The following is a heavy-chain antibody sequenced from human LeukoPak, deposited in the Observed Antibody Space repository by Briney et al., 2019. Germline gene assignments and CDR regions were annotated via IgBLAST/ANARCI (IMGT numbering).Heavy chain of an antibody. CDR2: IQEDGSEK. CDR1: GFTFSSYW. D-gene: IGHD1-26*01. CDR3: ARKYSGSYDY. J-gene: IGHJ4*02. Sequence: GGSLRLSCAASGFTFSSYWMSWVRQAPGKGLEWVANIQEDGSEKYYVDSVKGRFTISRDNARKSLYLQMNSLRAEDTAVYYCARKYSGSYDYWGQGTLVTVSS. V-gene: IGHV3-7*03.